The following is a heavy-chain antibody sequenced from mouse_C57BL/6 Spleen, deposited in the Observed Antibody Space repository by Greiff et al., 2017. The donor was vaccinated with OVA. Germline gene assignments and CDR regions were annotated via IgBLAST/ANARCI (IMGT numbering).Heavy chain of an antibody. V-gene: IGHV1-18*01. Sequence: EVQLQQSGPELVKPGASVKIPCKASGYTFTDYNMDWVKQSHGKSLEWIGDINPNNGGTIYNQKFKGKATLTVDKSSSTAYMELRSLTSEDTAVYYCARGSIYYDYDEGFAYWGQGTLVTVSA. CDR1: GYTFTDYN. CDR2: INPNNGGT. CDR3: ARGSIYYDYDEGFAY. J-gene: IGHJ3*01. D-gene: IGHD2-4*01.